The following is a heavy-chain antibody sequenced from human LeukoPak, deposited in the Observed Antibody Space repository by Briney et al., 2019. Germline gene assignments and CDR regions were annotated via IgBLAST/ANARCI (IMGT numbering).Heavy chain of an antibody. CDR3: ARGGQVAPQPGNWFDP. CDR2: INPSGGSP. CDR1: GYTFISNY. Sequence: GASVKVSCKAYGYTFISNYLNWVRQAPGQGLEWVGIINPSGGSPSYAQKFQGRVTMTRDTSTSTVYMTLSSLKSEDTAVYYCARGGQVAPQPGNWFDPWGQGTLVTVSS. V-gene: IGHV1-46*01. D-gene: IGHD2-2*01. J-gene: IGHJ5*02.